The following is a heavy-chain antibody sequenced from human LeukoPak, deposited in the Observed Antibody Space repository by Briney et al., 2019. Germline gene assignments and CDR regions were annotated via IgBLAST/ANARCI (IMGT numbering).Heavy chain of an antibody. D-gene: IGHD2-2*01. J-gene: IGHJ5*02. V-gene: IGHV3-7*03. CDR3: ARGGEIVVVPAADGWFDP. CDR1: GFTFSSYW. CDR2: IKQDGSEK. Sequence: PGGSLRLSCAASGFTFSSYWMSWVRQAPGKGLEWVANIKQDGSEKYYVDSVKGRFTISRDNAKNSLYLQMNSLRAEDTAVYYCARGGEIVVVPAADGWFDPWGQGTLVTVSS.